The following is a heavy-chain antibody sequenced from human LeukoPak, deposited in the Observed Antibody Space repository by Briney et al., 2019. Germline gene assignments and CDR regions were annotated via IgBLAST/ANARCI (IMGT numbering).Heavy chain of an antibody. D-gene: IGHD3-9*01. CDR2: TYYTGST. V-gene: IGHV4-30-4*01. J-gene: IGHJ3*02. CDR3: ARGLTGLDAFDI. CDR1: GGSISSDNHY. Sequence: PSETLSLTCTVSGGSISSDNHYWIWIRQPPGKGLEWLGYTYYTGSTYYNPSLKSRVIISADTSKNQFSLRLSSVTAAETAVYFCARGLTGLDAFDIWGQGTLVTVSS.